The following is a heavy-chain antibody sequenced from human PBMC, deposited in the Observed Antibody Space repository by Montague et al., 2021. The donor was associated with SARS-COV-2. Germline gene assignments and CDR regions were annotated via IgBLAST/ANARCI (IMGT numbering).Heavy chain of an antibody. J-gene: IGHJ4*02. CDR1: GFTFSSDS. Sequence: SLRLSCAASGFTFSSDSMNWVRQAPGKGLERVSSISSSSSYIYYADSVKGRFTISRDNVKNSLYLQMNSLRAEDTAVYYCAGDYDSSGYLPSYFDYWGQGTLVTVSS. CDR2: ISSSSSYI. V-gene: IGHV3-21*01. CDR3: AGDYDSSGYLPSYFDY. D-gene: IGHD3-22*01.